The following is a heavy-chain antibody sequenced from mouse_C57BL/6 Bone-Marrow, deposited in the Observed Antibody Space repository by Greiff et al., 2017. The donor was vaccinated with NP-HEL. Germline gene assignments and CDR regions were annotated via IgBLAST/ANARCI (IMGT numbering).Heavy chain of an antibody. CDR3: ARRGYYYGSPSYAMDY. CDR1: GFTFSDYY. V-gene: IGHV5-12*01. Sequence: DVKLVESGGGLVQPGGSLKLSCAASGFTFSDYYMYWVRQTPEKRLEWVAYISNGGGSTYYPDTVKGRFTISRDNAKNTLYLQMSRLKSEDTAMYYCARRGYYYGSPSYAMDYWGQGTSVTVSS. CDR2: ISNGGGST. J-gene: IGHJ4*01. D-gene: IGHD1-1*01.